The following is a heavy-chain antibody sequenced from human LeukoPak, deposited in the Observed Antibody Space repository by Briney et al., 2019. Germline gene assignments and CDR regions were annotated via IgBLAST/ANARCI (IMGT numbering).Heavy chain of an antibody. CDR2: IYTSGST. CDR3: XXXXXXWLGDLPIYYMDV. CDR1: GGSISSGSYY. J-gene: IGHJ6*03. D-gene: IGHD3-10*01. Sequence: KSSETLSLTCTVSGGSISSGSYYWSWIRQPAGKGLEWIGRIYTSGSTNYNPSLKSRVTISVDTSKNQFSLKLSSVTAADTAGYXXXXXXXXWLGDLPIYYMDVWGKGTTVTISS. V-gene: IGHV4-61*02.